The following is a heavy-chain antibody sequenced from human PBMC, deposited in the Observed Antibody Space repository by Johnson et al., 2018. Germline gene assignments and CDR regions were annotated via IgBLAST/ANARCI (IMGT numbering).Heavy chain of an antibody. D-gene: IGHD6-19*01. CDR1: GFTFSSYA. V-gene: IGHV3-23*04. Sequence: EVQLVETGGGLVQPGGSLRLSCAASGFTFSSYAMSWVRQAPGKGLEWVSAISGSGGSTYYADSVKGRFTISRDNSKNTLYLQMNSLRAEDTAVYYCAKDPSVAVADIAEYFQHWGQGTLITVSS. CDR2: ISGSGGST. CDR3: AKDPSVAVADIAEYFQH. J-gene: IGHJ1*01.